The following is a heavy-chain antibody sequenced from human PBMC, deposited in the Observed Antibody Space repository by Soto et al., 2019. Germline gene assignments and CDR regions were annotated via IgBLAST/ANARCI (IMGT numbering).Heavy chain of an antibody. D-gene: IGHD2-21*01. Sequence: QVQLVQSGAEVKKPGASVKISCKASGYTFIHYYIHWVRQAPGQGLEWMAIINPNGGSTTYAQKFQGSVTVTSDTSTTTVSMELNSPESDDTAVYFCARSLLQGDFWGPGTLVSVSS. V-gene: IGHV1-46*01. CDR3: ARSLLQGDF. J-gene: IGHJ4*02. CDR1: GYTFIHYY. CDR2: INPNGGST.